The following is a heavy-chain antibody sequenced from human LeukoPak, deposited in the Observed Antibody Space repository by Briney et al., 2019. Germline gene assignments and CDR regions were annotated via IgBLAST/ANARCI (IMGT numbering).Heavy chain of an antibody. D-gene: IGHD3-22*01. CDR3: ARVGYYDSSGYSPDYYFDY. J-gene: IGHJ4*02. CDR2: ISAYNGNT. Sequence: SVKVSCKASGYTFTSYGISWVRQAPGQGLEWMGWISAYNGNTNYAQKLQGRVTMTTDTSTSTAYMELRSLRSDDTAVYYCARVGYYDSSGYSPDYYFDYWGQGTLVTVSS. V-gene: IGHV1-18*01. CDR1: GYTFTSYG.